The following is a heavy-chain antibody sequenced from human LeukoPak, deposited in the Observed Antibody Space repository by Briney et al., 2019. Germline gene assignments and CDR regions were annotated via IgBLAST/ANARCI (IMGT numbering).Heavy chain of an antibody. CDR2: IIPIFGTA. D-gene: IGHD1-26*01. V-gene: IGHV1-69*13. J-gene: IGHJ4*02. CDR1: GGTFSSYA. CDR3: ARARNTGIVGSTNDY. Sequence: SVKVSCKASGGTFSSYAISWVRQAPGQGLEWMGGIIPIFGTANYAQKFQGRVTITADESTSTAYMELSSLRSEDTAVYYCARARNTGIVGSTNDYWGQGTLVTLSS.